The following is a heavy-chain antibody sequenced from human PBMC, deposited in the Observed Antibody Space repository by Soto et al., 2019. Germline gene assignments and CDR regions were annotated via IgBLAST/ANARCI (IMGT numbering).Heavy chain of an antibody. J-gene: IGHJ4*02. D-gene: IGHD6-13*01. V-gene: IGHV1-69*01. CDR1: GGTFSRYA. CDR2: SIPIFGTA. CDR3: ARRGGAATWNY. Sequence: QVQLVQSGAEVKKPGSSVKVSCKASGGTFSRYAISWVRQAPGPGLEWMGGSIPIFGTANYAQKFQGRVTITADESTSTADMELSSLRSEDTAVYYCARRGGAATWNYWGQGTLVTVSS.